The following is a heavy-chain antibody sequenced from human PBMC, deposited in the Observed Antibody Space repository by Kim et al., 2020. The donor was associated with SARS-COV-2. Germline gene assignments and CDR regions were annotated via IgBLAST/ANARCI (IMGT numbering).Heavy chain of an antibody. Sequence: SVKVSCKASGGTFSSYAISWVRQAPGQGLEWMGRIIPILGIANYAQKFQGRVTITADKSTSTAYMELSSLRSEDTAVYYCARGDNSEIAALQFDYWGQGTLVTVSS. J-gene: IGHJ4*02. V-gene: IGHV1-69*04. CDR1: GGTFSSYA. CDR3: ARGDNSEIAALQFDY. D-gene: IGHD6-6*01. CDR2: IIPILGIA.